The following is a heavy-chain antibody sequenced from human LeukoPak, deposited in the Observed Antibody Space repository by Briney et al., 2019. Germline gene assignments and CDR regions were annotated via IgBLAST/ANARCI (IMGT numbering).Heavy chain of an antibody. V-gene: IGHV1-69*13. D-gene: IGHD5-18*01. J-gene: IGHJ2*01. CDR3: ARVIGDTAMVGDWYFDL. CDR1: GYTFTGYY. CDR2: IIPIFGTA. Sequence: PVASVKVSCKASGYTFTGYYMHWVRQAPGQGLEWMGGIIPIFGTANYAQKFQGRVTITADESTSTAYMELSSLRSEDTAVYYCARVIGDTAMVGDWYFDLWGRGTLVTVSS.